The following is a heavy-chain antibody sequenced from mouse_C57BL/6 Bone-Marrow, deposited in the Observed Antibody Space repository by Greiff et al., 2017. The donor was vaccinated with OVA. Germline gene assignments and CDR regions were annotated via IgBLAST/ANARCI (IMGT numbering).Heavy chain of an antibody. Sequence: EVQRVESGGGLVQPKGSLKLSCAASGFTFNTYAMHWVRQAPGKGLEWVARIRSKSSNSATYYADSVKDRFTISRDDSQSMLYLQMNNLKTEDTAMYYCVKGYDGYYRDYWGQGTSVTVSS. CDR2: IRSKSSNSAT. D-gene: IGHD2-3*01. CDR1: GFTFNTYA. CDR3: VKGYDGYYRDY. J-gene: IGHJ4*01. V-gene: IGHV10-3*01.